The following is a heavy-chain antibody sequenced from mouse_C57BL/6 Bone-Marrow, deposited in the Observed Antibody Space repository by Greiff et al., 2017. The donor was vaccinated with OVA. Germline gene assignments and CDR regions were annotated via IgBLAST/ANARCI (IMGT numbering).Heavy chain of an antibody. Sequence: DVHLVESEGGLVQPGSSMKLSCTASGFTFSDYYMAWVRQVPEKGLEWVANINYDGSSTYYLDSLKSRFIISRDNAKNILYLQMSSLKSEDTATYYCAREDSSGPAWFAYWGQGTLVTVSA. CDR2: INYDGSST. V-gene: IGHV5-16*01. CDR3: AREDSSGPAWFAY. J-gene: IGHJ3*01. CDR1: GFTFSDYY. D-gene: IGHD3-2*02.